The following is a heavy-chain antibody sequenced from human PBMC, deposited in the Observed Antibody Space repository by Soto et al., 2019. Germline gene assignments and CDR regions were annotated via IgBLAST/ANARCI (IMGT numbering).Heavy chain of an antibody. CDR2: ISAYNGNT. CDR3: ARGPILRGDFYYYYMDV. V-gene: IGHV1-18*01. D-gene: IGHD2-21*01. CDR1: GYTYTSYG. Sequence: QVQLVQSGAEVKKPGASVKVSCKASGYTYTSYGISWVRQAPGQGLEWMGWISAYNGNTNYAQKLQGRVTMTTDTSTSTAYMELRSLRSDDTAVYYCARGPILRGDFYYYYMDVWGKGTTVTVSS. J-gene: IGHJ6*03.